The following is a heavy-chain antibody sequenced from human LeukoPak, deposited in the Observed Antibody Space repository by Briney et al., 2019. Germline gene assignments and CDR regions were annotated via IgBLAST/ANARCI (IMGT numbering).Heavy chain of an antibody. CDR3: ANEGISYGYSNPFDP. J-gene: IGHJ5*02. V-gene: IGHV3-23*01. D-gene: IGHD5-18*01. CDR2: ISGSGGST. Sequence: PGGALRLSCAASGFTFSSYGMSWVRQAPGEGLEWVSAISGSGGSTYYADSVKGRFTISRDNSKNTLYLQMNSLRAEDTAVYYCANEGISYGYSNPFDPWGQGTLVTVSS. CDR1: GFTFSSYG.